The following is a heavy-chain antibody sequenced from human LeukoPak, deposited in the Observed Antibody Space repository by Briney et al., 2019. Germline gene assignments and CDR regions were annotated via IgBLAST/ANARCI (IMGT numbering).Heavy chain of an antibody. CDR2: IYSGGST. Sequence: GGSLRLSCAASGFTVSSNYMSWVRQAPGKGLEWVSVIYSGGSTYYADSVKGRFTISRDDSKNTLYLQMNSPRAEGTAVYYCARDLISDGDYDVDYYGMDVWGQGTTVTVSS. CDR1: GFTVSSNY. D-gene: IGHD4-17*01. J-gene: IGHJ6*02. V-gene: IGHV3-53*01. CDR3: ARDLISDGDYDVDYYGMDV.